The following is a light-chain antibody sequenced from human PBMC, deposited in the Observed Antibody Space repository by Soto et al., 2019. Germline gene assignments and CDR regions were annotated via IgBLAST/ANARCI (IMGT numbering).Light chain of an antibody. CDR3: QQYNNWPRT. J-gene: IGKJ1*01. CDR2: DAS. Sequence: EIVMTQSPDTLSVSPGERATLSCRASQSVSSNLAWYQQKPGQAPRLLIYDASTRAPGFPARFSGSGSGTEFTLTISSLQSEDFAVYYCQQYNNWPRTFGPGTKVDIK. V-gene: IGKV3-15*01. CDR1: QSVSSN.